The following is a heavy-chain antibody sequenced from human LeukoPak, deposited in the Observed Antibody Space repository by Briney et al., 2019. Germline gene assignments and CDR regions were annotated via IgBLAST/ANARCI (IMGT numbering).Heavy chain of an antibody. V-gene: IGHV3-64D*06. J-gene: IGHJ4*02. D-gene: IGHD2-2*01. CDR2: ISSNGGST. CDR1: GFTFSSYA. Sequence: GGSLRLSCSASGFTFSSYAMHWVRQAPGKGLEYVSAISSNGGSTYYADSVKGRFTISRDNSKNTLYLQMSSLRAEDTPVYYCVNTGSIVVVPAAMSFDYWGQGTLVTVSS. CDR3: VNTGSIVVVPAAMSFDY.